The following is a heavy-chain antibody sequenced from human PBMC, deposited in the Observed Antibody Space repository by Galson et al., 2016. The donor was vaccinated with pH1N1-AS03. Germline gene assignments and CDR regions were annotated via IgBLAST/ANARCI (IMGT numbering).Heavy chain of an antibody. V-gene: IGHV2-5*01. CDR3: ARRSWDPKEGFDY. D-gene: IGHD1-26*01. J-gene: IGHJ4*02. CDR1: GFSLTTGGVG. CDR2: IYWNDNK. Sequence: PALVKPTQTLTLTCTISGFSLTTGGVGVAWVRQPPGKALEWLAHIYWNDNKLYKPSLKTRFTITKDTSKNQVVLSMTNMDPTDTATSYCARRSWDPKEGFDYWGQGTLVTVSS.